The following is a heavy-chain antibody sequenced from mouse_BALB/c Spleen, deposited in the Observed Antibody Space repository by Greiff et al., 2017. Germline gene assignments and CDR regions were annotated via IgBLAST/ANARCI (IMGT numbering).Heavy chain of an antibody. J-gene: IGHJ1*01. V-gene: IGHV5-17*02. CDR1: GFTFSSFG. Sequence: EVQVVESGGGLVQPGGSRKLSCAASGFTFSSFGMHWVRQAPEKGLEWVAYISSGSSTIYYADTVKGRFTISRDNPKNTLFLQMTSLRSEDTAMYYCARDGYYGRYFDVWGAGTTVTVSS. CDR3: ARDGYYGRYFDV. D-gene: IGHD2-3*01. CDR2: ISSGSSTI.